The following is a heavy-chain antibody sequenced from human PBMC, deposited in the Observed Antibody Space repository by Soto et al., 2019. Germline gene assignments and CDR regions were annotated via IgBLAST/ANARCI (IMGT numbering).Heavy chain of an antibody. CDR2: ISGSGGST. D-gene: IGHD3-22*01. V-gene: IGHV3-23*01. Sequence: GVSLRLSCAASEFTFSSYAMRWVRQAPGKGLEWVSAISGSGGSTYYADSVKGRFTISRDNSKNTLYLQMNSLRAEDTAVYYCAKHGDSSGYYWRDYYYGMDVWGQATTVTVSS. CDR1: EFTFSSYA. CDR3: AKHGDSSGYYWRDYYYGMDV. J-gene: IGHJ6*02.